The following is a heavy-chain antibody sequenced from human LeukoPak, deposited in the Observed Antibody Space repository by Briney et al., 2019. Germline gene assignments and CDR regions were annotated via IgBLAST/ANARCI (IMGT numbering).Heavy chain of an antibody. Sequence: PGGSLRLSCAASGFTFSSYGMHWVRQAPGKGLEWVASISYGGSNKYYADSVTGRFTISSDNSKNTLYLQLNSLRGEDSAVYYCAKDVSRDLDAFDIWGQGTMVTVSS. CDR3: AKDVSRDLDAFDI. CDR1: GFTFSSYG. CDR2: ISYGGSNK. J-gene: IGHJ3*02. D-gene: IGHD2/OR15-2a*01. V-gene: IGHV3-30*18.